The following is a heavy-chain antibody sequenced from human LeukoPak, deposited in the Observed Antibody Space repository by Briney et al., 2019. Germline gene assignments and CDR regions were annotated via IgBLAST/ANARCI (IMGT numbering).Heavy chain of an antibody. J-gene: IGHJ4*02. CDR1: GYTFTSYG. CDR3: ARGPVATIHFDY. V-gene: IGHV1-18*01. Sequence: ASVKVSCKASGYTFTSYGISWVRQAPGQGLEWMGWISAYNGNTNYAQKFQGRVTITADESTSTAYMELSSLRSEDTAVYYCARGPVATIHFDYWGQGTLVTVSS. CDR2: ISAYNGNT. D-gene: IGHD5-12*01.